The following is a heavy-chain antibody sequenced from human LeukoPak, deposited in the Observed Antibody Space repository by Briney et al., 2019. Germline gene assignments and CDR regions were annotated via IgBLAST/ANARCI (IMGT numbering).Heavy chain of an antibody. V-gene: IGHV4-34*08. J-gene: IGHJ6*02. CDR1: GFTVSSNY. Sequence: PGGSLRLSCAASGFTVSSNYMSWIRQAPGKGLEWIGEVNHSGSTKYNPSLKSRVTISVDRPKNQFSLKLSSVTAADTAVYYCAAHFWSDYYIGYYYYYGMDVWGQGTTVTVSS. CDR3: AAHFWSDYYIGYYYYYGMDV. D-gene: IGHD3-3*01. CDR2: VNHSGST.